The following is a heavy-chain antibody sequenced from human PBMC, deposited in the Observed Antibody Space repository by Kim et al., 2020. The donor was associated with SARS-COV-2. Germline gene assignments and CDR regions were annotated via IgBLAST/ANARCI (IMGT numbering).Heavy chain of an antibody. V-gene: IGHV3-11*04. Sequence: GGSLRLSCAASGFTFSDYYMTWIRQAPGKGLEWISYISSSGSSIYHADSVKGRFTISRDNAKNSLYLQMNSLRAEDTATYYCARSITGTDDYWGQGTLVTVSS. CDR3: ARSITGTDDY. J-gene: IGHJ4*02. D-gene: IGHD1-20*01. CDR2: ISSSGSSI. CDR1: GFTFSDYY.